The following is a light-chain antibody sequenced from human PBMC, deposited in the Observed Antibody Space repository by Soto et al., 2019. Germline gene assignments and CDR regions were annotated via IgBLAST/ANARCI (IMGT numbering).Light chain of an antibody. J-gene: IGKJ1*01. Sequence: DIQMTQSPSSLSASVGDRVPITCRASQAINIYLAWYQHKPGKVPELLIYTTSTLQSGVPSRFSGSGSGTDFTLTISSLQPEDVGTYYCQNYNSGPRTFGQGTKVEIK. CDR3: QNYNSGPRT. V-gene: IGKV1-27*01. CDR1: QAINIY. CDR2: TTS.